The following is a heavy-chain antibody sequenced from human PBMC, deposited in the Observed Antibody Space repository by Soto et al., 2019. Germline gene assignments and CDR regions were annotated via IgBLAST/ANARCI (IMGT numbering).Heavy chain of an antibody. CDR3: ARDGTYDYIWGSYRYSWFDP. Sequence: GGSLRLSCAASGFTFNDYAMHWVRQAPGKGLEWVSGISWNSASIGYAASVKGRFTISRDNAKNSLYLQMNSLRAEDTALYHCARDGTYDYIWGSYRYSWFDPWAQGTLVTVSS. J-gene: IGHJ5*02. V-gene: IGHV3-9*01. CDR1: GFTFNDYA. D-gene: IGHD3-16*02. CDR2: ISWNSASI.